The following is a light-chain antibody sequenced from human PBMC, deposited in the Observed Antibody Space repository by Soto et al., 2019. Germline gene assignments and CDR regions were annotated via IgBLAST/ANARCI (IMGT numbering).Light chain of an antibody. Sequence: QSVLTQPPSASGTPGQRVTISCSGSSSNIGSNYVYWYHQLPGTAPKLVIYRNNQRPSGVPDRISGSKSGTSASLAISGLRSEDEADYYCAAWDDSLIDYVFGPGTKLTVL. V-gene: IGLV1-47*01. CDR1: SSNIGSNY. CDR3: AAWDDSLIDYV. CDR2: RNN. J-gene: IGLJ1*01.